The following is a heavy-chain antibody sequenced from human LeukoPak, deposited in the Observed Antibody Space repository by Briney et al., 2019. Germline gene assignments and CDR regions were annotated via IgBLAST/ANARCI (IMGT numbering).Heavy chain of an antibody. J-gene: IGHJ4*02. D-gene: IGHD2-2*01. V-gene: IGHV5-51*01. Sequence: GESLKISCKGSGYSFTNYWIGWVRQMPGKGLEWVGIIYPGDSDTRYSPSFQGQVTISADKSISTAYLQWSSLKASDTAMYYCARHRGGYRSTSCSYYFDYWGQGTLVTVSS. CDR3: ARHRGGYRSTSCSYYFDY. CDR1: GYSFTNYW. CDR2: IYPGDSDT.